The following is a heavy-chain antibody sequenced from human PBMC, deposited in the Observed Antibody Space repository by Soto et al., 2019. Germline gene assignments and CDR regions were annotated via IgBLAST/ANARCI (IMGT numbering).Heavy chain of an antibody. Sequence: PGVSLRLSFAASGFTFSSYSMNWVRQAPGKGLEWVSSISSSSSYIYYADSVKGRFTISRDNAKNSLYLQMNSLRAEDTAVYYCARGGKNYYYYYMDVWGKGTTVTVSS. V-gene: IGHV3-21*01. J-gene: IGHJ6*03. D-gene: IGHD1-26*01. CDR3: ARGGKNYYYYYMDV. CDR2: ISSSSSYI. CDR1: GFTFSSYS.